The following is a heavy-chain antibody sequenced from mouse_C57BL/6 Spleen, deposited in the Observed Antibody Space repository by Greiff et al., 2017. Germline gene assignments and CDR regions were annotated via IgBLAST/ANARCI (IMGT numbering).Heavy chain of an antibody. CDR3: ASDGNSYYYAMDY. D-gene: IGHD2-1*01. Sequence: VQLQQSGAELVRPGASVKLSCKASGYTFTSYGIGWVKQRTGQGLEWIGEINPRSGNTYYNEKFKGKATLTADKSSSTAYMEISSLTSEDSVVYVCASDGNSYYYAMDYWGQGTTVTVSS. J-gene: IGHJ4*01. CDR1: GYTFTSYG. CDR2: INPRSGNT. V-gene: IGHV1-81*01.